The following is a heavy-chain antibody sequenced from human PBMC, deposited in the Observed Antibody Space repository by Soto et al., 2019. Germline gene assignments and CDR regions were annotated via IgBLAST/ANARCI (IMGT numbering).Heavy chain of an antibody. CDR3: ARDEVEVAGLIVVVTAGIFDP. CDR1: RYTFTSYY. Sequence: GXSVKVSCKASRYTFTSYYMHWVRQAPGQGVEWMGIINPSGGSTSYAQKFQGRVTMTRDTSTSTVYMELSSLRSEDTAVYYCARDEVEVAGLIVVVTAGIFDPWGQGTLVTVSS. J-gene: IGHJ5*02. V-gene: IGHV1-46*01. CDR2: INPSGGST. D-gene: IGHD2-21*02.